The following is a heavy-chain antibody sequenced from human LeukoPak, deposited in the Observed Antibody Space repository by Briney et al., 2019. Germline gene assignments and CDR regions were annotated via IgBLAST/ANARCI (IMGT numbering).Heavy chain of an antibody. Sequence: GGSLRLSCAASGFTFSSYSMNWVRQAPGKGLEWVSSISSSSSYIYYADSVKGRFTISRDNAKNTLYLQMNSLRAEDTAVYYCARAERKVTIFGVVIFWFDPWGQGTLVTVSS. CDR1: GFTFSSYS. J-gene: IGHJ5*02. CDR3: ARAERKVTIFGVVIFWFDP. CDR2: ISSSSSYI. D-gene: IGHD3-3*01. V-gene: IGHV3-21*01.